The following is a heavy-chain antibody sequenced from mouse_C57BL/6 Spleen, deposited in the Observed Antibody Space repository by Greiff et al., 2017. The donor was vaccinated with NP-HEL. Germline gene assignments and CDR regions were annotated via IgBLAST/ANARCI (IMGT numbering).Heavy chain of an antibody. D-gene: IGHD2-1*01. J-gene: IGHJ3*01. Sequence: VQLQQSGPELVKPGASVKISCKASGYSFTGYYMNWVKQSPEKSLEWIGEINPSTGGTTYNQKFKAKATLTVDKSSSTAYMQLKSLTSEDSAVYYCARGGNCGFAYWGQGTLVTVSA. CDR1: GYSFTGYY. CDR3: ARGGNCGFAY. CDR2: INPSTGGT. V-gene: IGHV1-42*01.